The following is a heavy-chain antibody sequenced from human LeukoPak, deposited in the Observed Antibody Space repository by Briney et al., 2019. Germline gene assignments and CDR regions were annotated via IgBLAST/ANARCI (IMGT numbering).Heavy chain of an antibody. D-gene: IGHD4-17*01. V-gene: IGHV4-39*01. CDR2: IYYSGTT. Sequence: SETLSLTCTVSGGSISSSSYYWGWIRQPPGKGLEWIGSIYYSGTTYSNPSLKSRVIISVDASKNQFSLKLSSVTAADTAVYYCARQQDYAEGFDPWGQGTLVTVSS. CDR1: GGSISSSSYY. CDR3: ARQQDYAEGFDP. J-gene: IGHJ5*02.